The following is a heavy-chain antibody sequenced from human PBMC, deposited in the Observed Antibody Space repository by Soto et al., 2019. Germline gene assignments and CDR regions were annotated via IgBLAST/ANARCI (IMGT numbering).Heavy chain of an antibody. CDR1: GFTFSYYY. J-gene: IGHJ6*02. V-gene: IGHV3-11*01. CDR2: ISSSGSTI. D-gene: IGHD3-3*01. Sequence: GGSLRLSCAASGFTFSYYYMSWIGPSPGKGLEWVSYISSSGSTIYYADSVKGRFTISRDNAKNSLYLQMNSLRAEDTAVYYCAAPPGSGYCIKGEWAYYYYGMDVWGQGTTVTVSS. CDR3: AAPPGSGYCIKGEWAYYYYGMDV.